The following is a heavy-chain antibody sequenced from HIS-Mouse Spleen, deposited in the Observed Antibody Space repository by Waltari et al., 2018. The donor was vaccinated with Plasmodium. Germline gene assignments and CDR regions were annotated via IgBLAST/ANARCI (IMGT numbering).Heavy chain of an antibody. CDR3: ARGNSGYSSSWYLFDY. V-gene: IGHV3-53*02. Sequence: EVQLVETGGGLIQPGGSLRLSCAASGFTVSRNYMSWVRQAPGKGLGWVSVIYSGGSTYYADSVKGQFTISRDNSKNTLYLQMNSLRAEDTAVYYCARGNSGYSSSWYLFDYWGQGTLVTVSS. J-gene: IGHJ4*02. D-gene: IGHD6-13*01. CDR2: IYSGGST. CDR1: GFTVSRNY.